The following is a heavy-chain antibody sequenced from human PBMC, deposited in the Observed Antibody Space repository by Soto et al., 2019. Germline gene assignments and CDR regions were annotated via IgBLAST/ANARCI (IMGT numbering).Heavy chain of an antibody. CDR1: GGSMSSYY. CDR3: AGDQGYYDDGSDV. CDR2: IYTSGSI. Sequence: QVQLQESGPGLVKPSETLSLTCSVSGGSMSSYYWSWVRQPAGKGLQWLGHIYTSGSIVYNPSLKSRVTMSLDTSKNQFSLRLSSVTAADTAVYFCAGDQGYYDDGSDVWGQGTTVTVSS. V-gene: IGHV4-4*07. J-gene: IGHJ6*02.